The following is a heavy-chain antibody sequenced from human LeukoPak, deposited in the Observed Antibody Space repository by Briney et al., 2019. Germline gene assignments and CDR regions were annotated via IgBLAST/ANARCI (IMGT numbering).Heavy chain of an antibody. CDR1: GYTFSDYY. CDR2: INPRGGGT. CDR3: ARVVVPSANPYFDY. D-gene: IGHD2-2*01. Sequence: GASVKVSCKASGYTFSDYYIHWVRQAPGQGLEWMGWINPRGGGTNYARQFKGRVTMARDTYNSTTYMELSKLRSDDTAVYYCARVVVPSANPYFDYWGQGTLVTVSS. V-gene: IGHV1-2*02. J-gene: IGHJ4*02.